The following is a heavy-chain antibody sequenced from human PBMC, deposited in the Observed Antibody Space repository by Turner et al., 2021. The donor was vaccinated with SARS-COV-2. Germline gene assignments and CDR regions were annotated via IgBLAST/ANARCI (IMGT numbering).Heavy chain of an antibody. CDR2: IKQDGGEK. V-gene: IGHV3-7*01. CDR3: VSKGQVAVAGFDS. CDR1: GFAFSNYW. Sequence: EVQLVESGGGLVQPGESLRLSGVASGFAFSNYWMTWVRQAPGKGLEWVANIKQDGGEKYYVDSVQGRFTISGDNAENSLYLQMNSLRVEDTAMYYCVSKGQVAVAGFDSWGQGTLVTVSS. J-gene: IGHJ4*02. D-gene: IGHD6-19*01.